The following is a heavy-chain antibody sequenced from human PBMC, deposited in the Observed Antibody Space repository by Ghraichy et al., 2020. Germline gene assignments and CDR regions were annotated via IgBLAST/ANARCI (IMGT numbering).Heavy chain of an antibody. CDR3: ARDRFGLLFDY. CDR2: IYYSGST. CDR1: GGSISSYY. J-gene: IGHJ4*02. D-gene: IGHD3-16*01. V-gene: IGHV4-59*01. Sequence: ETLSLTCTVSGGSISSYYWSWIRQPPGKGLEWIGYIYYSGSTNYNPSLKSRVTISVDTSKNQFSLKLSSVTAADTAVYYCARDRFGLLFDYWGQGTLVTVSS.